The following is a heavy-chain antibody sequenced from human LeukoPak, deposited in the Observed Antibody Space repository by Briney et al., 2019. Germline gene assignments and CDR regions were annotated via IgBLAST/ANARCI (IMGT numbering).Heavy chain of an antibody. J-gene: IGHJ6*02. D-gene: IGHD3-10*01. CDR1: GYTCTGYY. CDR3: ARVRDDDYYYGMDV. Sequence: ASVKVSCKASGYTCTGYYMHWVRQAPGQGLEWMGWINPNSGGTNYAQKFQGRVTMTRDTSISTAYMELSRLRSDDTAVYYCARVRDDDYYYGMDVWGQGTTVTVSS. V-gene: IGHV1-2*02. CDR2: INPNSGGT.